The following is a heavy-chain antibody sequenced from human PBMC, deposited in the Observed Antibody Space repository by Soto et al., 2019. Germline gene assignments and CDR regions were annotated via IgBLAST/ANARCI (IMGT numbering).Heavy chain of an antibody. CDR1: GGSISSYF. Sequence: SETLSLTCTVSGGSISSYFWSWIRQPPGKGLEWIGYIYYSGSTNYNPSLKSRVTISVDTSKNQFSLKPSSVTAADTAVYYCARGSSGWSVYYYFDYWGQGTLVTVSS. V-gene: IGHV4-59*01. CDR2: IYYSGST. J-gene: IGHJ4*02. CDR3: ARGSSGWSVYYYFDY. D-gene: IGHD6-19*01.